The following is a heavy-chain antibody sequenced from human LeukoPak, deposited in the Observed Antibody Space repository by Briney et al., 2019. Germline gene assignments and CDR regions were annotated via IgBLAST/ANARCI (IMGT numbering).Heavy chain of an antibody. Sequence: ASVKVSCKASSYTFTSYGISWVRQAPGQGLEWMGWISAYNGNTNYAQKLQGRVTMTTDTSTSTAYMELRSLRSDDTAVYYCARDRTYYDFWSGEDAFDIWGQGTMVTVSS. CDR2: ISAYNGNT. CDR3: ARDRTYYDFWSGEDAFDI. D-gene: IGHD3-3*01. V-gene: IGHV1-18*01. CDR1: SYTFTSYG. J-gene: IGHJ3*02.